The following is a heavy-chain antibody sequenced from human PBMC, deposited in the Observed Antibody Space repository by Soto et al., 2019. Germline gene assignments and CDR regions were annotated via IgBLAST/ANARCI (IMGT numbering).Heavy chain of an antibody. Sequence: ASVKVSCKASGYTFTGYYLHWVRQAPGQGLEWMGWIDPNSGGTNCAQKFQGRVTMTRDTSISTAYMELSRLRSDDTAVYYCARSVESRVYCNGGSCYKYGNSFDYWGQGTLVTVSS. CDR1: GYTFTGYY. D-gene: IGHD2-15*01. CDR3: ARSVESRVYCNGGSCYKYGNSFDY. V-gene: IGHV1-2*02. CDR2: IDPNSGGT. J-gene: IGHJ4*02.